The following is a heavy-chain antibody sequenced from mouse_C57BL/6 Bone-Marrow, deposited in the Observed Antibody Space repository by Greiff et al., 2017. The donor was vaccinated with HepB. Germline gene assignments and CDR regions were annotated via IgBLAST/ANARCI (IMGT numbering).Heavy chain of an antibody. J-gene: IGHJ1*03. Sequence: EVQGVESGGGLVQPKGSLKLSCAASGFSFNTYAMNWVRQAPGKGLEWVARIRSKSNNYATYYADSVKDRFTISRDDSESMLYLQMNNLKTEDTAMYYCVRQGWRYFDVWGTGTTVTVSS. CDR3: VRQGWRYFDV. CDR1: GFSFNTYA. V-gene: IGHV10-1*01. CDR2: IRSKSNNYAT. D-gene: IGHD2-3*01.